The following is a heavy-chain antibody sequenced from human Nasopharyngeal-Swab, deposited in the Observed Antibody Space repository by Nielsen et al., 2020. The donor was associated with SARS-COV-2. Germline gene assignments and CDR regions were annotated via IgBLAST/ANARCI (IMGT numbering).Heavy chain of an antibody. CDR2: ISVYNADT. D-gene: IGHD3-3*01. CDR1: GYTFTNND. J-gene: IGHJ4*02. CDR3: ARDIEEWLVVPSLSFDY. Sequence: ASVKVSCKTSGYTFTNNDINWVRQATGQGLEWMGWISVYNADTNYAQKLQGRVSMTTDTSTSTAYMELRSLRSDDTAVYYCARDIEEWLVVPSLSFDYWGQGTLVTVSS. V-gene: IGHV1-18*01.